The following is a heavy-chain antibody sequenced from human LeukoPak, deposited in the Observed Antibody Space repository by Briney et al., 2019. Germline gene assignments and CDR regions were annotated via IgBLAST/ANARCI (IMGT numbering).Heavy chain of an antibody. Sequence: GGSLRLSCAASGFTFSSYGMSWVRQAPGKGLEWVSAISGSGGSTYYADSVKGRFTISRDNSKNTLYLQMNSLRAEDTAVYYCAKGTYYYDSSDWAFDIWGQGTMVTVSS. CDR1: GFTFSSYG. CDR2: ISGSGGST. D-gene: IGHD3-22*01. CDR3: AKGTYYYDSSDWAFDI. V-gene: IGHV3-23*01. J-gene: IGHJ3*02.